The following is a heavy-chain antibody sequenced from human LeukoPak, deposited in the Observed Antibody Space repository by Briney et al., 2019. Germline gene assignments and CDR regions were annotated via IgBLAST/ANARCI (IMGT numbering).Heavy chain of an antibody. CDR2: ISGSGVTT. D-gene: IGHD2-15*01. CDR3: ARSSARNSFYFDY. V-gene: IGHV3-23*01. J-gene: IGHJ4*02. Sequence: GGSLRLSCAASGFTFSNYAMRWVRKPPGKGLEWVSGISGSGVTTYYADSVKGRFTISRDNSTDTLFLQVTSLRAEDTGVYYCARSSARNSFYFDYWGQGTLVTASS. CDR1: GFTFSNYA.